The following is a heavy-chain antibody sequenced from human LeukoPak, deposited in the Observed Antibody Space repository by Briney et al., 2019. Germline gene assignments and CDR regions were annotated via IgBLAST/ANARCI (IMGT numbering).Heavy chain of an antibody. Sequence: GGSLRLSCAASGFTFSSYWTHWVRQAPGKGPVWVSRINTDGSSTSYADSVKGRFTISRDNAKNTLYLQMNSLRAEDTAVYYCARAVAGPEGWFDPWGQGTLVTVSS. CDR1: GFTFSSYW. D-gene: IGHD6-19*01. CDR2: INTDGSST. J-gene: IGHJ5*02. CDR3: ARAVAGPEGWFDP. V-gene: IGHV3-74*01.